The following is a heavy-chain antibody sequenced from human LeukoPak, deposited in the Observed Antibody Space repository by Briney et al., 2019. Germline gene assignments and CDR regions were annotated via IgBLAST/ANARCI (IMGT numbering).Heavy chain of an antibody. CDR2: FYYTGST. Sequence: PSESLSLTPTVSGGSISSGSYYWRWSRQPPGWGQGWTEYFYYTGSTNYNPPLKSRVTISVDTSKNQFSLKLSSVTAADTAVYYCARQPVTTFYYFDYWGQGTPVTGSS. CDR3: ARQPVTTFYYFDY. V-gene: IGHV4-61*01. J-gene: IGHJ4*02. D-gene: IGHD4-17*01. CDR1: GGSISSGSYY.